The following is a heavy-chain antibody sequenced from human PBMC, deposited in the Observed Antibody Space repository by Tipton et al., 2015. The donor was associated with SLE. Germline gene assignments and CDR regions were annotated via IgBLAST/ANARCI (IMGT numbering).Heavy chain of an antibody. Sequence: TLSLTCTVSGDSISNNNYYWGWIRQPPGKGLEWIGNINYSGTTFYNPSLKSRVTISVDTSKNQFSLKLTSVTAADTAVYFCASHSGWRDFWGQGTLVTVSS. V-gene: IGHV4-39*07. D-gene: IGHD6-19*01. CDR3: ASHSGWRDF. J-gene: IGHJ4*02. CDR1: GDSISNNNYY. CDR2: INYSGTT.